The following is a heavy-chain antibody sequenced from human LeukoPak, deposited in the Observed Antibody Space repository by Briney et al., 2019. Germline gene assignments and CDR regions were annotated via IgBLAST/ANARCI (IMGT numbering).Heavy chain of an antibody. J-gene: IGHJ3*02. D-gene: IGHD3-22*01. CDR2: ISSSGSTI. V-gene: IGHV3-48*03. Sequence: PGGSLRLPCAASGFTFSSYEMNWAHQAPGKGLEWVSYISSSGSTIYYADSVKGRFTISRDNAKNSLYLQMNSLRAEDTAVYYCARPSSYYYDSSGPDAFDIWGQGTMVTVSS. CDR1: GFTFSSYE. CDR3: ARPSSYYYDSSGPDAFDI.